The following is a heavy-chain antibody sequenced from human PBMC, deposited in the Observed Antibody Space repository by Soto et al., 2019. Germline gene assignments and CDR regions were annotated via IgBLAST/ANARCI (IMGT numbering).Heavy chain of an antibody. CDR3: ARGSYDILTGPDY. V-gene: IGHV1-3*01. J-gene: IGHJ4*02. CDR1: GYTFTSYA. CDR2: INAGNGNT. D-gene: IGHD3-9*01. Sequence: ASVKVSCKASGYTFTSYAMRWVRQAPGQRLEWMGWINAGNGNTKYSQKFQGRVTITRDTSASTAYMELRSLRSDDTAVYYCARGSYDILTGPDYWGQGTLVTVSS.